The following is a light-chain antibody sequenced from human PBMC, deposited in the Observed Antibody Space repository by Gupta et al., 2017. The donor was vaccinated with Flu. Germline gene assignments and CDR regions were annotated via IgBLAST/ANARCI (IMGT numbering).Light chain of an antibody. CDR2: GAS. CDR3: QHEGSSPFT. Sequence: DIWLPQSLGLLSLTPGERATISCRASQSVRSSYLAWYQQKPGQAPRLLIYGASSRATGIPDRFSGSGSGTDFTLTISRREPEDFAVYYCQHEGSSPFTFGRGTKVDIK. CDR1: QSVRSSY. J-gene: IGKJ4*01. V-gene: IGKV3-20*01.